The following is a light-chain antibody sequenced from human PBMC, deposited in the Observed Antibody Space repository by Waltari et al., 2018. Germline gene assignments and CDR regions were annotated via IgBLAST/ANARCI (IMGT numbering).Light chain of an antibody. CDR1: SSNIGSHH. Sequence: QSVLTQSPSASAAPGQRVTISCSGSSSNIGSHHVYWYQHVPGTAPKLLIYRNNQRPSGVPDRFSGSKSGTSASLAVSGLRSEDEADYYCAAWDDTLSGVVFGGGTKLTVL. J-gene: IGLJ2*01. CDR3: AAWDDTLSGVV. V-gene: IGLV1-47*01. CDR2: RNN.